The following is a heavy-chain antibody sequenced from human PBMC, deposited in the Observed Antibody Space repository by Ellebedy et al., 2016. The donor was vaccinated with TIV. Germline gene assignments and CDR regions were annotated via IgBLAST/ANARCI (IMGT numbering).Heavy chain of an antibody. CDR3: GRSSQGYNTGADL. D-gene: IGHD5-24*01. J-gene: IGHJ5*02. CDR1: GYNFANYW. Sequence: GESLKISCPTSGYNFANYWIGWVRHTPGKGLEWIRIIYPGASETSYSPSFQGQVTLSADKSIGTAYLQWSSLKASDTAIYFCGRSSQGYNTGADLWGQGTLVTVSS. V-gene: IGHV5-51*01. CDR2: IYPGASET.